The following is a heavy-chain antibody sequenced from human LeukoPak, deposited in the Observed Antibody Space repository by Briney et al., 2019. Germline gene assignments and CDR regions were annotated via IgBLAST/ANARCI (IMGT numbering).Heavy chain of an antibody. Sequence: SAKVSCKASGGTFSSYAISWVRQAPGKGLEWMGGIIPIFGTANYAQKFQGRVTITADESTSTAYMELSSLRSEDTAVYYCARGSSRYEGGAFDIWGQGTMVTVSS. D-gene: IGHD6-13*01. CDR3: ARGSSRYEGGAFDI. CDR1: GGTFSSYA. CDR2: IIPIFGTA. V-gene: IGHV1-69*13. J-gene: IGHJ3*02.